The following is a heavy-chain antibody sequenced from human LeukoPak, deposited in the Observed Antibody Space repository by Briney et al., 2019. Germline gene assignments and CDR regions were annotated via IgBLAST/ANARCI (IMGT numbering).Heavy chain of an antibody. Sequence: PGGSLRLSCAASGFTFDNYAMHWVRQAPGKGLEWVSGIAWNSGNTGFADSVKGRFTISRDNAKNSLYLQMNSLRAEDTAVYYCARGLSTVFDPWGQGTLVTVSS. D-gene: IGHD4-17*01. CDR3: ARGLSTVFDP. V-gene: IGHV3-9*01. CDR2: IAWNSGNT. J-gene: IGHJ5*02. CDR1: GFTFDNYA.